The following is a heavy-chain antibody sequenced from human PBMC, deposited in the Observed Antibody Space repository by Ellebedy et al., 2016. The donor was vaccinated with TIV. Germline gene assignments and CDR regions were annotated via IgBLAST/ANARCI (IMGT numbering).Heavy chain of an antibody. V-gene: IGHV3-30*18. J-gene: IGHJ4*02. CDR1: GFIFSNFG. CDR3: SNGGDEPDF. CDR2: ISFDGSNK. Sequence: GESLKISXAASGFIFSNFGMHWVRQAPGKGLEWVAVISFDGSNKYYADSVKGRFTISRDDSKRTVYLQMNSLRREDTAVYYCSNGGDEPDFWGQGTLV.